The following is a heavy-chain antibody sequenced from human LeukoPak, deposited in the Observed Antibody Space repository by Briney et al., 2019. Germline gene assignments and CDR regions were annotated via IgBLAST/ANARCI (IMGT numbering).Heavy chain of an antibody. CDR2: ISYDGSNQ. D-gene: IGHD2-2*01. V-gene: IGHV3-30*18. Sequence: GGSLRLSCAASGFTFSSYAIHWVRQAPGMGLEWVALISYDGSNQYYADSVKGRFTISRDDSKNTLYLQMNSLRAEDTAVYYCAKDRLSCSSISCYNWFDPWGQGTLVTVAS. CDR1: GFTFSSYA. CDR3: AKDRLSCSSISCYNWFDP. J-gene: IGHJ5*02.